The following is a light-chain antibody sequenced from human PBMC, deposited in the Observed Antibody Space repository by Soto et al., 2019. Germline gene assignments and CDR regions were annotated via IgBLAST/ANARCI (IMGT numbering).Light chain of an antibody. CDR1: SSDVGGYKY. CDR2: EVS. J-gene: IGLJ1*01. CDR3: SSYTNNSPYV. V-gene: IGLV2-14*01. Sequence: QSVLTLAASVSGSPGQSVTISCTGTSSDVGGYKYVSWYQQHPGKAPKLMIYEVSNRPSGVSNRFSGSKSGNTASLTISGLQAEDEADYYCSSYTNNSPYVFGTGTKVTVL.